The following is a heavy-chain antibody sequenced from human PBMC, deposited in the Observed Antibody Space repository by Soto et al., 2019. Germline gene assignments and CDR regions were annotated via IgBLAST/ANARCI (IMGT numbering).Heavy chain of an antibody. D-gene: IGHD3-3*01. V-gene: IGHV4-4*02. CDR1: GGSISSSNW. CDR2: IYHSGST. J-gene: IGHJ4*02. Sequence: TLSLTCAVSGGSISSSNWWSWVRQPPGKGLEWIGEIYHSGSTNYNPSLKSRVTISVDKSKNQFSLKLSSVTAADTAVYYCARVGRIFWSGYYGPFDYWGQGTLVTVSS. CDR3: ARVGRIFWSGYYGPFDY.